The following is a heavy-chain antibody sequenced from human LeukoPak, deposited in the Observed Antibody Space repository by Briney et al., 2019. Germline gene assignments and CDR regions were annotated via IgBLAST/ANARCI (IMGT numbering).Heavy chain of an antibody. V-gene: IGHV1-46*01. CDR3: ARDSGYDLRVLDYYGMDV. J-gene: IGHJ6*02. CDR2: INPSGCST. Sequence: ASVKVSCKASGYTFTSYYMHWVRQAPGQGLEWMGIINPSGCSTSYAQKFQGRVTMTRDTSTSTVYMELSSLRSEDTAVYYCARDSGYDLRVLDYYGMDVWGQGTTVTVSS. D-gene: IGHD5-12*01. CDR1: GYTFTSYY.